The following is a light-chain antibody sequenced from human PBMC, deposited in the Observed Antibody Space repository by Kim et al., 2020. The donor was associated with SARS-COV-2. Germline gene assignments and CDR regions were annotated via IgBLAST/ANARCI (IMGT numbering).Light chain of an antibody. CDR1: NIGDRT. Sequence: SVALGQTATITCGGNNIGDRTVHWYQQKPGQAPVLVTYRDRNRPSGIPERFSGSNSGNTATLTISGAQPGDEADYYCQVWDSGVVFGGGTQLTVL. CDR2: RDR. J-gene: IGLJ3*02. CDR3: QVWDSGVV. V-gene: IGLV3-9*01.